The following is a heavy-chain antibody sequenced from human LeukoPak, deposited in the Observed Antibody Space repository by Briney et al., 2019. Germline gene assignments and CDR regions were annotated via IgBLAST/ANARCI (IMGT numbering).Heavy chain of an antibody. CDR2: IYPGDSDT. J-gene: IGHJ4*02. CDR1: GYSFTSYW. Sequence: GESLKISYKGSGYSFTSYWIGWVRQMPGKGLEWMGIIYPGDSDTRYSPSFQGQVTISADKSISTAYLQWSSLKASDTAMYYCARVRRRYFDWLTFDYWGQGTLVTVSS. V-gene: IGHV5-51*01. CDR3: ARVRRRYFDWLTFDY. D-gene: IGHD3-9*01.